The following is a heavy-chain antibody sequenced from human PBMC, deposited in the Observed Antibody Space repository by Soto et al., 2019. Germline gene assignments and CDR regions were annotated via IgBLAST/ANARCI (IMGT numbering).Heavy chain of an antibody. V-gene: IGHV3-23*01. CDR2: IISSGDST. J-gene: IGHJ4*02. Sequence: EVQLLESGGGLLQPGGSLRLSCAASGFTFSSYAMSWVRQAPGKGLEWVSAIISSGDSTYYTDSVKGRFTISRDNSKNTLYLQMNSLRAEDPAVYYCAKRYYYDNSGLWDYWGQGTLVTVSS. D-gene: IGHD3-22*01. CDR3: AKRYYYDNSGLWDY. CDR1: GFTFSSYA.